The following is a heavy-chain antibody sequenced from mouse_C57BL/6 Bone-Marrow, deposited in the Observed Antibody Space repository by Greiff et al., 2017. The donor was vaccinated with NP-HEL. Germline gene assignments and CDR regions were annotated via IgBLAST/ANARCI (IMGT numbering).Heavy chain of an antibody. CDR2: ISDGGSYT. J-gene: IGHJ4*01. CDR3: ARYYGAMDY. Sequence: DVQLVESGGGLVKPGGSLKLSCAASGFTFSSYAMSWVRQTPEKRLEWVATISDGGSYTYYPDNVKGRFTISRDNAKNNLYLQMSHLKSEDTAMYYCARYYGAMDYWGQGTSVTVSS. D-gene: IGHD1-1*02. CDR1: GFTFSSYA. V-gene: IGHV5-4*01.